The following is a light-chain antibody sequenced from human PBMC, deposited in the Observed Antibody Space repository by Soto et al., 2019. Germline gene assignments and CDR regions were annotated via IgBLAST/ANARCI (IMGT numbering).Light chain of an antibody. Sequence: QSALTQPPSASGSPGQSVTISCTGTSSDVGGYNYVSWYQQHPGNAPKLMIYEVSKRPSGVPDRFSGSKSGNTASLTVSGLQAEDEADYYCSSYACSNNYVFGTGTKLTVL. V-gene: IGLV2-8*01. CDR3: SSYACSNNYV. J-gene: IGLJ1*01. CDR2: EVS. CDR1: SSDVGGYNY.